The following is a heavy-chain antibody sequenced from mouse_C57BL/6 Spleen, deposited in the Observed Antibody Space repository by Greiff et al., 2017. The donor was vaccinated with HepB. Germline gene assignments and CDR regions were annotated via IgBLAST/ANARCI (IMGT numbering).Heavy chain of an antibody. D-gene: IGHD1-1*02. V-gene: IGHV1-18*01. CDR3: ARGSRYGEMAFDY. J-gene: IGHJ2*01. Sequence: VQLQQSGPELVKPGASVKIPCKASGYTFTDYNMDWVKQSHGKSLEWIGDINPNNGGTIYNQKFKGKATLTVDKSSSTAYMELRSLTSEDTAVYYCARGSRYGEMAFDYWGQGTTLTVSS. CDR1: GYTFTDYN. CDR2: INPNNGGT.